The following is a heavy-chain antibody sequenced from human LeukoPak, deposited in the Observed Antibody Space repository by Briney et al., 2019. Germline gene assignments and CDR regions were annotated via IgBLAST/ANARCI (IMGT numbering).Heavy chain of an antibody. V-gene: IGHV4-34*01. J-gene: IGHJ4*02. CDR3: ARVGRITIFGVVMTYYFDY. CDR2: INHSGST. CDR1: GGSFSGYY. Sequence: PSETLSLTCAVYGGSFSGYYWSWIRQPPGKGLEWIGEINHSGSTNYNPSLTSRVTISVDTSKNQFSLKLSSVTAADTAVYYCARVGRITIFGVVMTYYFDYWGQGTLVTVSS. D-gene: IGHD3-3*01.